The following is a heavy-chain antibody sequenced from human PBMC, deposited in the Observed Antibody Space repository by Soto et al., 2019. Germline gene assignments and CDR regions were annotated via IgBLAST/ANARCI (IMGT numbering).Heavy chain of an antibody. CDR2: INHSGST. CDR1: GGSFSGYY. V-gene: IGHV4-34*01. CDR3: ARGRRSSGSYRY. D-gene: IGHD3-10*01. Sequence: SETLSLTCAVYGGSFSGYYWSWIRQPPGKGLEWIGEINHSGSTNYNPSLKSRVTISVDTSKNQFSLKLSSVTAADTAVYYCARGRRSSGSYRYWGQGTLVTVSS. J-gene: IGHJ4*02.